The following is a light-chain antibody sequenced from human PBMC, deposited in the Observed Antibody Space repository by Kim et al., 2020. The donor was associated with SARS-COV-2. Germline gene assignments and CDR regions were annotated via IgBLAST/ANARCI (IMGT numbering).Light chain of an antibody. J-gene: IGKJ2*01. V-gene: IGKV3-11*01. Sequence: LAPRGRTTLPRRASESVRPYLAWYQQKPGQAPRLLIYGASHRATGVPARFSASGFGTDFTLTISSLEREDFAIYYCQQRSNWPPYTFGQGTKLEI. CDR1: ESVRPY. CDR3: QQRSNWPPYT. CDR2: GAS.